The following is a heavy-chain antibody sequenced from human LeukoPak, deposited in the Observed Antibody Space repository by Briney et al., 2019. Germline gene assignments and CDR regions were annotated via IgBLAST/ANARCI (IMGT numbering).Heavy chain of an antibody. D-gene: IGHD3-22*01. CDR3: AGGYYYDSSGANDY. CDR1: GGTFTSYA. V-gene: IGHV1-69*13. Sequence: SVTVSCTASGGTFTSYAISWVRQAPGQGLEWMGGIIPIFGTANYAQKFQGRVTITADESTSTAYMELSSLRSEDTAVYYCAGGYYYDSSGANDYWGQGTLVTVSS. J-gene: IGHJ4*02. CDR2: IIPIFGTA.